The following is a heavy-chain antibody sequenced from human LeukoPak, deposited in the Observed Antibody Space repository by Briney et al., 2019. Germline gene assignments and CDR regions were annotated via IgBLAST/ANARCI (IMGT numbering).Heavy chain of an antibody. Sequence: GGSLRLSCAASGFTFSSYSMNWVRQAPGKGLEWVSYISSSSSTIYYADSVKGRFTISRDNAKNSLYLQMNSLRAEDTAVYYCAREYSSGWSLRGGFDPWGQGTLVTVSS. CDR2: ISSSSSTI. V-gene: IGHV3-48*01. CDR3: AREYSSGWSLRGGFDP. CDR1: GFTFSSYS. D-gene: IGHD6-19*01. J-gene: IGHJ5*02.